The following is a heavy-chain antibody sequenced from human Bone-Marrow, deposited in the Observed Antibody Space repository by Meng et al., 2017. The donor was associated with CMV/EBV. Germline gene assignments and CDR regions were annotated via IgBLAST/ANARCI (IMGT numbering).Heavy chain of an antibody. Sequence: ASVKVSCKASGYTFTGYYMHWVRQAPGQGLEWMGWINPNSGGTNYAQKFQGRVTMSRDTSISTAYMELSRLRSDDTAVYYCARGNPESRNWRRARGVKCGYFDYWGQRTLVTVSS. CDR3: ARGNPESRNWRRARGVKCGYFDY. CDR2: INPNSGGT. V-gene: IGHV1-2*02. D-gene: IGHD2-21*01. CDR1: GYTFTGYY. J-gene: IGHJ4*02.